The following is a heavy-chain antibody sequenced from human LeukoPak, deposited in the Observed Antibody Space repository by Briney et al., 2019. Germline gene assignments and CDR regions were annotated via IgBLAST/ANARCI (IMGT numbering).Heavy chain of an antibody. D-gene: IGHD3-22*01. CDR3: ARVDYYDSSLWFDP. CDR2: INPNSGGT. J-gene: IGHJ5*02. V-gene: IGHV1-2*02. Sequence: ASVKVSCKASGYTFTGYYMHWVRQAPGQGLERMGWINPNSGGTNYAQKFQGRVTMTRDTSISTAYMELSRLRSDDTAVYYCARVDYYDSSLWFDPWGQGTLVTVSS. CDR1: GYTFTGYY.